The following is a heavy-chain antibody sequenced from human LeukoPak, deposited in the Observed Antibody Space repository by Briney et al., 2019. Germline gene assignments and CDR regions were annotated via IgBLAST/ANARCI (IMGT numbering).Heavy chain of an antibody. V-gene: IGHV3-30*02. CDR2: IRYDGSNK. J-gene: IGHJ4*02. D-gene: IGHD3-22*01. CDR1: GFTFSSYG. CDR3: AKVGNYDSPL. Sequence: RSGGSLRLSCAASGFTFSSYGMHWVRQAPGKGLEWVAFIRYDGSNKYYADSVKGRFTISRDNSKNTLYLQMNSLRAEDTAVYYCAKVGNYDSPLWGQGTLVTVSS.